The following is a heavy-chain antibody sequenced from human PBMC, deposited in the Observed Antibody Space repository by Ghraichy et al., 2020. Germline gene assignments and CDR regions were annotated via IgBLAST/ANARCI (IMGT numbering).Heavy chain of an antibody. CDR2: IIPIINSV. V-gene: IGHV1-69*13. CDR3: ATSPHTTGWYTGRYFFDS. Sequence: SVKVSCKASGGIFTNYAISWVRQAPGRGLEWMGGIIPIINSVEYKEYFQGSVTITADETTTTAFLELSSLRSEDTAVYFCATSPHTTGWYTGRYFFDSWGQGTLVTVSS. D-gene: IGHD6-19*01. J-gene: IGHJ4*02. CDR1: GGIFTNYA.